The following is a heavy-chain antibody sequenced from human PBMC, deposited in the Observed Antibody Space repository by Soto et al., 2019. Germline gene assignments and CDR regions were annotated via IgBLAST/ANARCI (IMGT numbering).Heavy chain of an antibody. CDR1: GDSIGSGNKY. V-gene: IGHV4-30-4*02. D-gene: IGHD3-16*01. CDR3: ARVPSPFDFYYAMDV. Sequence: SETLSLTCTVSGDSIGSGNKYWSWIRRAPGKGLEWIGYIFSSGTTYYNPSLKSRLTMSLDTSQNQFSLKLNSVTAADTAVYFCARVPSPFDFYYAMDVWGQGTTVTVSS. CDR2: IFSSGTT. J-gene: IGHJ6*02.